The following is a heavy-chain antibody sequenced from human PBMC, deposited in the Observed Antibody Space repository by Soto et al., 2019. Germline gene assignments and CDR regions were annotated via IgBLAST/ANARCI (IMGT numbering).Heavy chain of an antibody. D-gene: IGHD6-19*01. CDR3: ARLRGWAAVVS. J-gene: IGHJ5*02. V-gene: IGHV4-39*01. CDR1: GGSISSSSYY. Sequence: QLQLQESGPGLVKPSETLSLTCTVSGGSISSSSYYWGWIRQPPGKGLEWIGSIYYSGSTYYNPSLKSRVTLSVDTSKNQFSLKLSSVTAAGTAVYYCARLRGWAAVVSWGQGTLVTVSS. CDR2: IYYSGST.